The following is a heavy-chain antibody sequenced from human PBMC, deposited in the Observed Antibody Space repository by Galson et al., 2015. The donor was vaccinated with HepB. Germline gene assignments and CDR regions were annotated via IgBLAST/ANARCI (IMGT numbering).Heavy chain of an antibody. J-gene: IGHJ6*02. CDR1: GGTFSSYA. CDR3: AREQYNWNYEENGMDV. Sequence: SCKASGGTFSSYAISWVRQAPGQGLEWMGGIIPIFGTANYAQKFQGRVTITADESTSTAYMELSSLRSEDTAVYYCAREQYNWNYEENGMDVWGQGTTVTVSS. CDR2: IIPIFGTA. V-gene: IGHV1-69*01. D-gene: IGHD1-7*01.